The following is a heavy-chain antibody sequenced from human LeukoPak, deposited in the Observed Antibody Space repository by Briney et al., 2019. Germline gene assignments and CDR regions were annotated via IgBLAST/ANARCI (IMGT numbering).Heavy chain of an antibody. D-gene: IGHD3-22*01. CDR2: INPSGGST. CDR1: GYTFTSYY. Sequence: ASVKVSCKASGYTFTSYYMHWVRQAPGQGLEWMGIINPSGGSTRYAPKFQGRVTMTRDTSISTAYMELTRVRSDDTAVYYCATPPRYYYDSSGYPRYWGQGTLVTVSS. V-gene: IGHV1-46*01. CDR3: ATPPRYYYDSSGYPRY. J-gene: IGHJ4*02.